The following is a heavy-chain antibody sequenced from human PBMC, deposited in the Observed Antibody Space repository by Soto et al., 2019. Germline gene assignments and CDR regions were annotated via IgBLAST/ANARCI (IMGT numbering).Heavy chain of an antibody. J-gene: IGHJ4*02. D-gene: IGHD6-19*01. CDR2: IYYSGST. CDR1: GGSISSYY. V-gene: IGHV4-59*01. CDR3: ARGGLKGSGWYNLGPYYFDY. Sequence: SETLSLTCTVSGGSISSYYWSWIRQPPGKGLEWIGYIYYSGSTNYNPSLQSRVTISVDTSKNQFSLKLSSVTAADTAVYYCARGGLKGSGWYNLGPYYFDYWGQGTLVTVSS.